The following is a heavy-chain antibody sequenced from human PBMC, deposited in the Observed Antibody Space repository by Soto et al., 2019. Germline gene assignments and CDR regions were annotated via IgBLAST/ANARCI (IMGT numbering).Heavy chain of an antibody. J-gene: IGHJ6*02. V-gene: IGHV4-4*02. CDR3: TRGIYCSSSSCHMDV. CDR1: GDSINRSHW. Sequence: QVQLQESGPGLVKPSGTLSLTCAVSGDSINRSHWWTWVRQPPGKGLEWLGEIYQNGNTNYNPSLTSRVTMSLDKSKNQVSLKLSSVTAADTAVYYCTRGIYCSSSSCHMDVWGQGTTVTVSS. D-gene: IGHD2-2*01. CDR2: IYQNGNT.